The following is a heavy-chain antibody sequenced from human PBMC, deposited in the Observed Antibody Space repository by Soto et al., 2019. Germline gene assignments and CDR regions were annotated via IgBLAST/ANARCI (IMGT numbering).Heavy chain of an antibody. CDR1: NGSISNFY. J-gene: IGHJ5*02. Sequence: PSETLSLTCNVSNGSISNFYWNWIRQSAGKGLEWIGRIHGSGSATYNPSLRSRVTLSVDTSKNQFSLKVNSVTGADTAVYYCARSSHKESWFDPWGQGTLVTVSS. D-gene: IGHD6-13*01. CDR3: ARSSHKESWFDP. V-gene: IGHV4-4*07. CDR2: IHGSGSA.